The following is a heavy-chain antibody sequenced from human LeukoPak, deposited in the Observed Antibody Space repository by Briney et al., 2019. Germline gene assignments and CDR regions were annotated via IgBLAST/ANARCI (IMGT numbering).Heavy chain of an antibody. D-gene: IGHD3-10*01. CDR3: AKDLMIRGATTGGFDY. CDR1: GFTFSSYA. CDR2: ISGSGGST. V-gene: IGHV3-23*01. Sequence: GGSLRLSCAASGFTFSSYAMSWVRQAPGKGLEWVSAISGSGGSTYYADSVKGRFTISRDNSKNTLYLQMNSLRAEDTAVYYCAKDLMIRGATTGGFDYWGQGTLVTVSS. J-gene: IGHJ4*02.